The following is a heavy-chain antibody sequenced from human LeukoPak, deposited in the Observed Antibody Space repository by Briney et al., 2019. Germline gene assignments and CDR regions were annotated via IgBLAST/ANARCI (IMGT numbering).Heavy chain of an antibody. Sequence: SETLSLTCTVSGGSVNSVSYYWSWIRQPPGKGLEWIGYISYRGSTNYNPSLKSRVTISVDTSKNQFSLIMRFVTAADTALYFCARLDSYGVGDYWGQGTLVTVSS. CDR1: GGSVNSVSYY. V-gene: IGHV4-61*01. CDR3: ARLDSYGVGDY. D-gene: IGHD5-18*01. J-gene: IGHJ4*02. CDR2: ISYRGST.